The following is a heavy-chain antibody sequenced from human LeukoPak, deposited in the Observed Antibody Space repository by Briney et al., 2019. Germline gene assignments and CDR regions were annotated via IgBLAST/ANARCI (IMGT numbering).Heavy chain of an antibody. CDR1: GGSISSSSYY. CDR2: IYYSGST. Sequence: SETLSLTCTVSGGSISSSSYYWGWIRQPPGTGLEWIGSIYYSGSTYYNPSLKSRVTISVDTSKNQFSLKLSSVTAADTAVYYCASIDYGFLYYFDYWGQGTLVTVSS. J-gene: IGHJ4*02. D-gene: IGHD4-17*01. CDR3: ASIDYGFLYYFDY. V-gene: IGHV4-39*01.